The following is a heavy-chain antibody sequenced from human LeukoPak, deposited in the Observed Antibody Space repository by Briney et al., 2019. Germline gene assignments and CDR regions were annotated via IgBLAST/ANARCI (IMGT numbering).Heavy chain of an antibody. CDR3: ARGKFDSSGYYIDY. D-gene: IGHD3-22*01. CDR2: ISSSSTI. Sequence: GGSLRLSCAASGFTFSSYSMNWVRQAPGKGLEWVSYISSSSTIYYADSVKGRFTISRDNAKNSLYLQMNSLRAEDTAVYYCARGKFDSSGYYIDYWGQGTLVTVSS. CDR1: GFTFSSYS. J-gene: IGHJ4*02. V-gene: IGHV3-48*01.